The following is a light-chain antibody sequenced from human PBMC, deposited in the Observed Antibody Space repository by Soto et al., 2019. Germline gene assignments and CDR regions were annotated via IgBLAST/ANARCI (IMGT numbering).Light chain of an antibody. CDR1: SGHSSYA. CDR2: LDSDGSH. J-gene: IGLJ2*01. V-gene: IGLV4-69*01. Sequence: QLVLTQSPSASASLGASVKLTCTLSSGHSSYAIAWHQQQPEKGPRYMMKLDSDGSHTKGDAIPDRFSGSSSGAERYLTISSHQSEAEADYYCQTWGTGIHVVFGGGTKLTVL. CDR3: QTWGTGIHVV.